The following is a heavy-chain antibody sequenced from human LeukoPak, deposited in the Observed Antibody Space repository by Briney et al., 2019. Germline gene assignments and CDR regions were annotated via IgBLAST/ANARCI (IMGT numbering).Heavy chain of an antibody. J-gene: IGHJ3*01. CDR1: GFTFSSYW. V-gene: IGHV3-74*01. Sequence: GGSLRLSCAASGFTFSSYWMHWVRQAPGKGLVWVSRINSDGGGTNYADSVKGRFTISRDNARHTLYLQMNSLRAEDTAVYYCARPYVSTRNVFAVWGQGTVVTVSS. D-gene: IGHD3-16*01. CDR2: INSDGGGT. CDR3: ARPYVSTRNVFAV.